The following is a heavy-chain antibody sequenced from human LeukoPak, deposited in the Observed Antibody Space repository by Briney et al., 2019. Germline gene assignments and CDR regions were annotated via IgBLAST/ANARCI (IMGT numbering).Heavy chain of an antibody. CDR2: INPNSGGT. Sequence: ASVKVSCKASGYTFTGYYMHWVRQAPGQGLEWMGWINPNSGGTNYAQKFQGRVTMIRDTTISTAYMELSRLRSDATAVYYWARESEEMVTMGGYWGQGTLVTVSS. J-gene: IGHJ4*02. CDR1: GYTFTGYY. CDR3: ARESEEMVTMGGY. V-gene: IGHV1-2*02. D-gene: IGHD5-24*01.